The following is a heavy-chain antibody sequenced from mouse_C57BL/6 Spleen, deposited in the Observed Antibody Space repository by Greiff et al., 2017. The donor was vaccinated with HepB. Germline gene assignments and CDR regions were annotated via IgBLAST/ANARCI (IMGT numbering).Heavy chain of an antibody. J-gene: IGHJ2*01. CDR3: ARVGELGRRGYFDY. D-gene: IGHD4-1*01. CDR1: GYTFTDYY. CDR2: INPNNGGT. Sequence: VQLQQSGPELVKPGASVKISCKASGYTFTDYYMNWVKQSHGKSLEWIGDINPNNGGTSYNQKFKGKATLTVDKSSSTAYMELRSLTSDDSAVYYCARVGELGRRGYFDYWGQGTTLTVSS. V-gene: IGHV1-26*01.